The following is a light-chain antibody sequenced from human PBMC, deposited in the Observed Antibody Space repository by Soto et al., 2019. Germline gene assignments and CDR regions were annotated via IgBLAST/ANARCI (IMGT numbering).Light chain of an antibody. Sequence: DIQMTQSPSSLSASVGDRVTITCRASQRTSGWLAWYQQKTGKAPKLLIHATSSLQSGVPSRFSGSGSGTDFTLTINSLQPEDFATYYCQQASSFPLTFGGGTKVDIK. V-gene: IGKV1-12*01. CDR1: QRTSGW. J-gene: IGKJ4*01. CDR2: ATS. CDR3: QQASSFPLT.